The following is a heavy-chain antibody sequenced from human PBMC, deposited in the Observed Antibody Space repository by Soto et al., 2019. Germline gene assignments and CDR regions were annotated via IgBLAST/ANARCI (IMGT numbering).Heavy chain of an antibody. CDR1: GFTFSSYG. V-gene: IGHV3-30*18. J-gene: IGHJ4*02. CDR2: ISYDGSNK. D-gene: IGHD6-19*01. Sequence: QVQLVESGGGVVQPGRSLRLSCAASGFTFSSYGMHWVRQAPGKGLEWVAVISYDGSNKYYADSVKGRFTISRDNSKNTLYLQMNSLRAEDTAVYYCAKVGIAVAGTRDYWGQGTLVTVSS. CDR3: AKVGIAVAGTRDY.